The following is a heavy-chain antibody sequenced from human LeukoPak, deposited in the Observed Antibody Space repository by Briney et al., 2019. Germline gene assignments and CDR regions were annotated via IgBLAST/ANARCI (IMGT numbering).Heavy chain of an antibody. CDR1: GFTFDDYA. V-gene: IGHV3-9*03. CDR2: ISWNSGSI. D-gene: IGHD3-16*01. CDR3: AKDGAGDYVWGSLFDY. J-gene: IGHJ4*02. Sequence: GGSLRLSCAASGFTFDDYAMHWARQAPGKGLEWVSGISWNSGSIGYADSVKGRFTISRDNAKNSLYLQMNSLRAEDMALYYCAKDGAGDYVWGSLFDYWGQGTLVTVSS.